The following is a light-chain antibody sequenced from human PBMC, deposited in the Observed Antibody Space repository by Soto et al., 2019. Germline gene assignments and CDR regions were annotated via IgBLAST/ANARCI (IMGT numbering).Light chain of an antibody. CDR2: RNN. CDR1: TSNIGSNY. CDR3: ATWDDSLSGVV. V-gene: IGLV1-47*01. Sequence: QSVLTQPPSASETPGQRVSISCSGSTSNIGSNYVHWYQQFPGTAPKLLIYRNNQRPSGVPDRFSGSKSGTSASLAISGLRSDDEAEYFCATWDDSLSGVVFGGGTQLTLL. J-gene: IGLJ3*02.